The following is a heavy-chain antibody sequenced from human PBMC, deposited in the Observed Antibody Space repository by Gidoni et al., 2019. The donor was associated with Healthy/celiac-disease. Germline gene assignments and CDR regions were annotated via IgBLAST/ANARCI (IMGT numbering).Heavy chain of an antibody. V-gene: IGHV1-8*01. CDR3: ARGPAMVPSDDCDY. CDR2: MNPNSGNT. CDR1: GYTFTIYD. Sequence: HVQLVQSGAEVKKPGASVKVSCKASGYTFTIYDINWVRQATGQGLEWMGWMNPNSGNTGYAKKFQGRVTMTRNISISTAYRELSSLRSEDTAVYYCARGPAMVPSDDCDYWGQGTLVTVSS. J-gene: IGHJ4*02. D-gene: IGHD5-18*01.